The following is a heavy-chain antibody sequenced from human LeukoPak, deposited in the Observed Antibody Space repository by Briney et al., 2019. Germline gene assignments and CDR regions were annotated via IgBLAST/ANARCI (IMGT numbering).Heavy chain of an antibody. V-gene: IGHV3-23*01. CDR3: AKDRAATGDFDY. J-gene: IGHJ4*02. CDR2: ISGSGRST. D-gene: IGHD1-26*01. CDR1: GFTFNSYA. Sequence: QPGGSLRLSCAASGFTFNSYALTWVRQAPGKGLESVSTISGSGRSTFYAGSVKGRFTISRDNSKNTLYLQMNSLRAEDTAVYYCAKDRAATGDFDYWGQGTLVTVSS.